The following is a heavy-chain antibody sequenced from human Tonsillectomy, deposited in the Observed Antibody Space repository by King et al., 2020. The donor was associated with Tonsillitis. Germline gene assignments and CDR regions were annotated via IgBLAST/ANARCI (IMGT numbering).Heavy chain of an antibody. J-gene: IGHJ4*02. CDR1: GFTFGSYA. D-gene: IGHD2-2*01. V-gene: IGHV3-23*04. CDR2: SRGRGGST. Sequence: QLVESGGGLVQPGGSLRLSCAASGFTFGSYAMSLVRQSPGKGLEWVSASRGRGGSTYYADSVKGRFTISRDNSKNTLDLQMNSLRAEDTAVYYCAKGGCSSTSCYYDCDYWGQGTLVTVSS. CDR3: AKGGCSSTSCYYDCDY.